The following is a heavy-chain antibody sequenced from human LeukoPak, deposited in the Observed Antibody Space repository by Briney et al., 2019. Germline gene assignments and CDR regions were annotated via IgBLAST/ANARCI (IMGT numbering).Heavy chain of an antibody. CDR3: AWIGFDSSGYYNGYCQH. J-gene: IGHJ1*01. Sequence: GASVKVSCKASGYTFTGYYMHLVREAPGQGLEWMGRINPNSGGTNYAQKFQGRVTMTRDTSISTAYMELSRLRSDDTVVYYCAWIGFDSSGYYNGYCQHWRKGTLVTVFS. CDR2: INPNSGGT. D-gene: IGHD3-22*01. V-gene: IGHV1-2*05. CDR1: GYTFTGYY.